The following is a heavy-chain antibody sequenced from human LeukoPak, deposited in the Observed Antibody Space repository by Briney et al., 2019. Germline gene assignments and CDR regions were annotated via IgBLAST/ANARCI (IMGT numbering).Heavy chain of an antibody. CDR3: AILASSSSWANYFDY. Sequence: PGGSLRLSCAASGFTFSSYGMHWVRQAPGKGLEWVAVISYDGSNKYYADSVKGRFTIPRDNSKNTLYLQMNSLRAEDTAVYYCAILASSSSWANYFDYWGQGILVTVSS. CDR2: ISYDGSNK. D-gene: IGHD6-13*01. V-gene: IGHV3-30*03. J-gene: IGHJ4*02. CDR1: GFTFSSYG.